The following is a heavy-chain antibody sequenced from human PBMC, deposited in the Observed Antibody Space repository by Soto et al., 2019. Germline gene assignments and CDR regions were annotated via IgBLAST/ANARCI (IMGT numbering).Heavy chain of an antibody. D-gene: IGHD3-3*01. CDR3: AKNDFWTASLGMDV. Sequence: SETLSLTCTVSGGSISSSSYYWGWIRQPPGKGLEWIGSIYYSGSTYYNPSLKSRVTISVDTSKNQFSLKLSSVTAADTAVYYCAKNDFWTASLGMDVWGQGTTVTVSS. J-gene: IGHJ6*02. CDR2: IYYSGST. CDR1: GGSISSSSYY. V-gene: IGHV4-39*01.